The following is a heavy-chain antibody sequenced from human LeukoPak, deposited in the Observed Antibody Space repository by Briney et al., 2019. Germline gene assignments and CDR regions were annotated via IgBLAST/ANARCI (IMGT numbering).Heavy chain of an antibody. CDR3: ARSNSGYYEYYFDY. CDR1: GGSISSYY. V-gene: IGHV4-4*07. CDR2: IYTSGST. Sequence: SETLSLTCIVSGGSISSYYWSWIRQRARKGLEWIGRIYTSGSTNYNPSLKSRVTMSVDTSKNQFSLKLSSVTAADTAVYYCARSNSGYYEYYFDYWGQGTLVTVSS. D-gene: IGHD3-22*01. J-gene: IGHJ4*02.